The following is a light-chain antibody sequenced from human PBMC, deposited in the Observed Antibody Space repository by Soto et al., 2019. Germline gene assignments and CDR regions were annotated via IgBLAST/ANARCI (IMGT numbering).Light chain of an antibody. CDR2: RAS. CDR3: QHYNTYWT. J-gene: IGKJ1*01. Sequence: DIQMTQSPSTLSASVGDRVTITCRASQSISSWLAWYQQKPGKAPKVLIYRASSLESGVPSRFSGSGSGTEFTLTISSLQPDDFANYYCQHYNTYWTFGQGTKVEIK. V-gene: IGKV1-5*03. CDR1: QSISSW.